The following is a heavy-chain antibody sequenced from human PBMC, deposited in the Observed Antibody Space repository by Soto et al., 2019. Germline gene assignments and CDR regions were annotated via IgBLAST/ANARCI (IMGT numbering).Heavy chain of an antibody. CDR1: GFTFSSYE. Sequence: GGSLRLSCAASGFTFSSYEMNWVRQAPGKGLEWVSYISSSGSTIYYADSVKGRFTISRDNAKNSLYLQMNSLRAEDTAVYYCARFIVGATDYWGQGTLVTVSS. V-gene: IGHV3-48*03. J-gene: IGHJ4*02. D-gene: IGHD1-26*01. CDR2: ISSSGSTI. CDR3: ARFIVGATDY.